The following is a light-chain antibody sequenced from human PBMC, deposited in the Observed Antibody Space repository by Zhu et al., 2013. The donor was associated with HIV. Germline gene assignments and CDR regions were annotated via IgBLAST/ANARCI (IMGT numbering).Light chain of an antibody. CDR1: QGVDNF. Sequence: IQLTQSPSSLSAFVGDRVTVTCRASQGVDNFLAWYQQKPGQAPKLLIYGASILHSGVPSRFSGGGSGTDFTLTISSLQPDDFATYYCQQYNSYSWTFGQGTKVEIK. J-gene: IGKJ1*01. CDR3: QQYNSYSWT. V-gene: IGKV1-9*01. CDR2: GAS.